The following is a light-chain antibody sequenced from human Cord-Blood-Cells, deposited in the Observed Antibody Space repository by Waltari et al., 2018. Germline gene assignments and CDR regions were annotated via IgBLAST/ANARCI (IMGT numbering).Light chain of an antibody. CDR3: QQFNSYPIT. V-gene: IGKV1-13*02. CDR1: KGISSA. Sequence: AIQLTQSPSSMSASVGDRVTIPCRASKGISSALDWYQQKPGKAPKLLIYDASSLESGVPSRFSGSGSGTDFTLTISSLQPEDFSTYYCQQFNSYPITFGQGTRLEIK. J-gene: IGKJ5*01. CDR2: DAS.